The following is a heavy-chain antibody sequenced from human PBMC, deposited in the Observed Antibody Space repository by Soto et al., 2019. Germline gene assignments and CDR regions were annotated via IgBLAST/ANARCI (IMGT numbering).Heavy chain of an antibody. CDR3: ARSPWFVESSNWFDP. V-gene: IGHV1-69*12. CDR2: IIPIFGTA. D-gene: IGHD3-10*01. J-gene: IGHJ5*02. Sequence: QVQLVQSGAEVKKPGSSVKVSCKASGGTFSSYAISSVRHAPGQGLEWMGGIIPIFGTANYAQKFQGRVTITAYESTSTAYMERSSLRSEDTVGYYCARSPWFVESSNWFDPWGQGTLVTVSS. CDR1: GGTFSSYA.